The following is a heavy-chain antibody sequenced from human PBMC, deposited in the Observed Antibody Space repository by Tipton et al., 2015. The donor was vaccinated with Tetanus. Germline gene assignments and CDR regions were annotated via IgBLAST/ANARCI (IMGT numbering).Heavy chain of an antibody. CDR2: IYYSGGT. CDR1: GGSMSSHY. D-gene: IGHD4-11*01. J-gene: IGHJ6*02. Sequence: GLVKPSETLSLTCSVSGGSMSSHYWSWIRQPPGKGLEWIGYIYYSGGTKYNPSLKSRVTISVDTSKKQLSLKLSSVTAAGTAVYYCARVPRDYSPLYYYYGMDVWGQGTTVTVSS. V-gene: IGHV4-59*11. CDR3: ARVPRDYSPLYYYYGMDV.